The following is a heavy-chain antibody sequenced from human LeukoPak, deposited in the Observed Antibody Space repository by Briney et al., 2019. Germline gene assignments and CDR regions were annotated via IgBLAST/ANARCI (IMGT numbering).Heavy chain of an antibody. V-gene: IGHV1-69*13. CDR2: IIPIFGTA. CDR1: GGTFSSYA. CDR3: ARDGVEMATAYFDY. J-gene: IGHJ4*02. D-gene: IGHD5-24*01. Sequence: ASVKVSCKASGGTFSSYAISWVRQAPGQGLEWMGGIIPIFGTANYADKFKGRVTITADESTSTAYLQMSSLRSEDTAVYYCARDGVEMATAYFDYWGQGTRVTVSS.